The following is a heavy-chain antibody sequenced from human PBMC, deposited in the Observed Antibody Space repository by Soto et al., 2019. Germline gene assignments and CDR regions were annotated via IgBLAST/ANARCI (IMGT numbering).Heavy chain of an antibody. CDR1: GASISSGDYY. Sequence: QVQLQESGPGLVKPSQTLSLTCTVSGASISSGDYYWSWIRQHPGRGLEWIGYISYTGGTFYTPSLKSRVTMSVDTSKNQFSLKLTSVTAADTAVYFCARDRGATIFDFWGRGTLVTVSS. CDR2: ISYTGGT. V-gene: IGHV4-31*03. J-gene: IGHJ4*02. CDR3: ARDRGATIFDF. D-gene: IGHD5-12*01.